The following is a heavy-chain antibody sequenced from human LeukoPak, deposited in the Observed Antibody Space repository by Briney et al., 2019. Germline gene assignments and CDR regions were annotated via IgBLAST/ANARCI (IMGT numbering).Heavy chain of an antibody. D-gene: IGHD4-17*01. V-gene: IGHV3-30*02. Sequence: PGGSLRLSCAASGFTFSTYGMHWVRQAPGRGLEWVAFVQYDESHKYYADSVKGRFTISRDNSKNTVYLQMNSLRPEDTAVYYCARDRNGDYEVDNWFDPWGQGTLVTVSS. CDR2: VQYDESHK. CDR3: ARDRNGDYEVDNWFDP. CDR1: GFTFSTYG. J-gene: IGHJ5*02.